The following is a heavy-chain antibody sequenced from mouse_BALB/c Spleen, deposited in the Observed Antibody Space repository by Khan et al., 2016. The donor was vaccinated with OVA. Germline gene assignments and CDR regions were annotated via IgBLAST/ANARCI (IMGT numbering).Heavy chain of an antibody. J-gene: IGHJ2*01. CDR3: ATRCYWGWCDFDY. Sequence: QVQLQQSGAELVKPGTSVKLSCKASGYYFTSYWINWVKLRPGQGLEWIGNINPGSGSTNYNEKFKSKATLTVDTSSSTADMKLSSLASEDSALYYCATRCYWGWCDFDYWGQGTTLTVSS. V-gene: IGHV1-55*01. CDR1: GYYFTSYW. CDR2: INPGSGST. D-gene: IGHD1-1*02.